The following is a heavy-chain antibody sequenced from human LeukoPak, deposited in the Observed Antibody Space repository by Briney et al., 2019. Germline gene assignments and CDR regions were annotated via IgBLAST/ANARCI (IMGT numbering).Heavy chain of an antibody. CDR3: ARVLGAGRGYCSGGTCELGY. J-gene: IGHJ4*02. CDR2: IYSGGST. V-gene: IGHV3-53*01. Sequence: GGSLRLSCAASGFTVSSNYMSWVRQAPGKGLEWVSVIYSGGSTYYADSVKGRFTISRDNSKNTLYLQMNSLRAEDTAVYYCARVLGAGRGYCSGGTCELGYWGQGTLVTVSS. D-gene: IGHD2-15*01. CDR1: GFTVSSNY.